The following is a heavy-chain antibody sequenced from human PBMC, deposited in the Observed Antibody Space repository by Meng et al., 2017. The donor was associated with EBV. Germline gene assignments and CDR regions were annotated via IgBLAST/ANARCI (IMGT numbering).Heavy chain of an antibody. V-gene: IGHV4-4*02. D-gene: IGHD3-22*01. CDR3: ARDRGGYYDSSGYYAD. CDR2: IYHRGST. CDR1: GGSISSSNW. J-gene: IGHJ4*02. Sequence: QVQLQESGPGLVKPSGTLSRTCAVSGGSISSSNWWSWVRQPPGKGLEWIGEIYHRGSTNYNPSLKSRVTISVDKSKNQFSLKLSSVTAADTAVYYCARDRGGYYDSSGYYADWGQGTLVTVSS.